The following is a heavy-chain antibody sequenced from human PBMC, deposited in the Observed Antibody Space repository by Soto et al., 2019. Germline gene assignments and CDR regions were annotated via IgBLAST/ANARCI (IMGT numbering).Heavy chain of an antibody. CDR3: ARLRPHRQYTIFCVATHPATCSFDY. D-gene: IGHD3-3*01. CDR1: GGSISSYY. CDR2: IYYSGST. Sequence: SETLSLTCTVSGGSISSYYWSWIRQPPGKGLEWIGYIYYSGSTNYNPSLKSRVTISVDTSKNQFSLKLSSVTAADTAVYYCARLRPHRQYTIFCVATHPATCSFDYWGQGTLVTVSS. J-gene: IGHJ4*02. V-gene: IGHV4-59*08.